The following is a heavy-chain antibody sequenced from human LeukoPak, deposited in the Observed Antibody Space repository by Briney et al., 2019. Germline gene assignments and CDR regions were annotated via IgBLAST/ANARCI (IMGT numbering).Heavy chain of an antibody. CDR1: GGTFSSYT. V-gene: IGHV1-69*02. CDR2: IIPILGIA. Sequence: SVKVSCKASGGTFSSYTISWVRQAPGQGLEWMGRIIPILGIANYAQKFQGRVTITADKSTSTAYMELSSLRSEDTAVYYCATTYYYDSSGYYPGGDYFDYWGQGTLVTVSS. CDR3: ATTYYYDSSGYYPGGDYFDY. J-gene: IGHJ4*02. D-gene: IGHD3-22*01.